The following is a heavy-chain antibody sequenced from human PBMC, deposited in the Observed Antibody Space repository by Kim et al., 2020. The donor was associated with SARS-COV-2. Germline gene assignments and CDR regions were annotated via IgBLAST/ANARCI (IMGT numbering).Heavy chain of an antibody. J-gene: IGHJ4*02. Sequence: YADSVQGRFTISRDNAKNSLYLQMNSLRAEDTAVYYCARGRIVGATALDYWGQGTLVTVSS. V-gene: IGHV3-21*01. CDR3: ARGRIVGATALDY. D-gene: IGHD1-26*01.